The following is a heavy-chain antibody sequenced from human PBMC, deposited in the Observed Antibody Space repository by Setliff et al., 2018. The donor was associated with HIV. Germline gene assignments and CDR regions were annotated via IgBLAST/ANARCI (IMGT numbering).Heavy chain of an antibody. CDR3: ARGATGNLEALDI. V-gene: IGHV5-51*01. J-gene: IGHJ3*02. D-gene: IGHD6-13*01. CDR2: IYPGDSYA. CDR1: GYSFTNSW. Sequence: GASLTISCKGSGYSFTNSWIGWVRQMPGKGLEWMGIIYPGDSYAKYNPSFQGKVTISADKSISTAYLQWSNLKASDTAMYYCARGATGNLEALDIWGQGTMVTVSS.